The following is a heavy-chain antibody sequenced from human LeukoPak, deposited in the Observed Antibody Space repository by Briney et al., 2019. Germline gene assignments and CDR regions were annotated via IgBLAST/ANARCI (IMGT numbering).Heavy chain of an antibody. D-gene: IGHD3-22*01. CDR2: ISWNSGSI. CDR1: GFTFDDYA. V-gene: IGHV3-9*01. CDR3: VRLKEDSSSWGRN. J-gene: IGHJ4*02. Sequence: PGRSLRLSCAASGFTFDDYAMHWVRQAPGKGLEWVSGISWNSGSIGYADSVKGRFTISRDNAKNSLYLQMNSLRAEDTALYYCVRLKEDSSSWGRNWGQGTLVTVSS.